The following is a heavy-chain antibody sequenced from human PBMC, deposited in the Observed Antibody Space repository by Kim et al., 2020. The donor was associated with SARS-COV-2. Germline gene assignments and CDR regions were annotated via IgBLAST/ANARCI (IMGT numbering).Heavy chain of an antibody. V-gene: IGHV1-69*04. D-gene: IGHD6-13*01. J-gene: IGHJ4*02. CDR3: ARDGVGIAAKGLEP. Sequence: SVKVSCKASGGTFSSYTISWVRQAPGQGLEWMGRIIPILGIANYAQKFQGRVTITADKSTSTAYMELSSLRSEDTAVYYCARDGVGIAAKGLEPWGQGTLVTVSS. CDR1: GGTFSSYT. CDR2: IIPILGIA.